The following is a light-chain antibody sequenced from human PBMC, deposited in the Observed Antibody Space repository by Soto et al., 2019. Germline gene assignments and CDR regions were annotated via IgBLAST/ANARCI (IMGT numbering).Light chain of an antibody. V-gene: IGKV1-5*01. J-gene: IGKJ1*01. CDR1: QSISSW. CDR3: QQYNSYSTWT. Sequence: DIQMTQSPSTLSASVGDRVTITCRASQSISSWLAWYQQKPGKAPKLLIYDASSLASGVPSRFSGSRSGTEFTLSISSLQPDDFATYYCQQYNSYSTWTFGQGTKVEIK. CDR2: DAS.